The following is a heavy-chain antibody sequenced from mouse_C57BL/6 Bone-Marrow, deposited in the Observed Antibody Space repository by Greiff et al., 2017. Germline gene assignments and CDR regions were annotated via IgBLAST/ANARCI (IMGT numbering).Heavy chain of an antibody. V-gene: IGHV1-55*01. CDR3: ARSGGNPYAMDY. CDR2: IYPGSGST. J-gene: IGHJ4*01. D-gene: IGHD2-1*01. Sequence: QVQLQQSGAELVKPGASVKMSCKASGYTFTSYWITWVKQRPGQGLEWIGDIYPGSGSTNYNEKFKSKATLTVDTSSSTAYMQLSSLTSEDSAVYYCARSGGNPYAMDYWGQGTSVTVSS. CDR1: GYTFTSYW.